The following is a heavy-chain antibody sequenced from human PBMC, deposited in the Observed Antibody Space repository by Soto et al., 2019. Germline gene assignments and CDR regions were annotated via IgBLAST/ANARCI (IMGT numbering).Heavy chain of an antibody. CDR3: TTDSTGITMIVVVRS. CDR2: IKSKTDGGTT. J-gene: IGHJ5*02. CDR1: GFTFSNAW. V-gene: IGHV3-15*01. D-gene: IGHD3-22*01. Sequence: GGSLRLSCAASGFTFSNAWMSWVRQAPGKGLEWVGRIKSKTDGGTTDYAAPVKGRFTISRDDSKNTLYLQMNSLKTEDTAVYYCTTDSTGITMIVVVRSWGQGTLVTVSS.